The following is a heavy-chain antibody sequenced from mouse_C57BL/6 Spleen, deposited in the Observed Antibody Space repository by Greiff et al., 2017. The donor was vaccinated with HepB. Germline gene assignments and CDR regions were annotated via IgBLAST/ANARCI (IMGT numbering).Heavy chain of an antibody. CDR1: GYTFTSYD. J-gene: IGHJ4*01. D-gene: IGHD2-3*01. V-gene: IGHV1-85*01. Sequence: QVQLKESGPELVKPGASVKLSCKASGYTFTSYDINWVKQRPGQGLEWIGWIYPRDGSTKYNEKFKGKATLTVDTSSSTAYMELHSLTSEDSAVYFCARVIYDGYYDAMDYWGQGTSVTVSS. CDR2: IYPRDGST. CDR3: ARVIYDGYYDAMDY.